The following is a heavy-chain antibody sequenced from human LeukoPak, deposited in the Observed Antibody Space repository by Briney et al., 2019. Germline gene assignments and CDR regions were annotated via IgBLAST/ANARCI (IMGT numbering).Heavy chain of an antibody. D-gene: IGHD4/OR15-4a*01. CDR3: AKDPIPGADTSTCFDN. CDR2: TSASGTSR. J-gene: IGHJ4*02. V-gene: IGHV3-23*01. CDR1: GFTVSSNY. Sequence: PGGSLRLSCAASGFTVSSNYMSWVRQAPGKALEWVSGTSASGTSRYYADSVKGRFTISRDNSKNTLHLQMNSLRADDTAVYYCAKDPIPGADTSTCFDNWGQGTLVTVSS.